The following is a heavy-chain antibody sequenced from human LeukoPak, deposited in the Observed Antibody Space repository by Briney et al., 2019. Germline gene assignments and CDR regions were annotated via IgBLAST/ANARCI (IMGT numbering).Heavy chain of an antibody. Sequence: SETLSLACAVYGGSFSGHYWTWIRQAPGKGLEWIGESTHTGSTNYNPSLKSRVTISVDTSKNQFSLKLSSVSAADTAVYHCARGRTGAAALDFWGPGTLVTVSS. CDR3: ARGRTGAAALDF. V-gene: IGHV4-34*01. J-gene: IGHJ4*02. CDR2: STHTGST. D-gene: IGHD2-2*01. CDR1: GGSFSGHY.